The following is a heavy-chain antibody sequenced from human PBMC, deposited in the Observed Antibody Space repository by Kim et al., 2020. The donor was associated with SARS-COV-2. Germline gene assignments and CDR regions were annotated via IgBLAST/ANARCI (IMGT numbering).Heavy chain of an antibody. CDR2: IYYSGST. CDR3: ARVRKYSSSLALDY. V-gene: IGHV4-59*01. Sequence: SETLSLTCTVSGGSISSYYWSWIRQPPGKGLEWIGYIYYSGSTNYNPSLKSRVTISVDTSKNQFSLKLSSVTAADTAVYYCARVRKYSSSLALDYWGQGTLVTVSS. CDR1: GGSISSYY. D-gene: IGHD6-13*01. J-gene: IGHJ4*02.